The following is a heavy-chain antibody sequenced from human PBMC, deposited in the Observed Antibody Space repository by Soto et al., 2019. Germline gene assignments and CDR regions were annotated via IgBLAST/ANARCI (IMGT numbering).Heavy chain of an antibody. CDR1: GYTFTSYD. CDR2: MNPNSGNT. Sequence: ASVKVSCEASGYTFTSYDINWVRQATGQGLEWMGWMNPNSGNTGYAQKFQGRVTMTRNTSISTAYMELSSLRSEDTDVYYCARPSDSPESNWFDPWGQGTLVTVSS. J-gene: IGHJ5*02. CDR3: ARPSDSPESNWFDP. D-gene: IGHD2-15*01. V-gene: IGHV1-8*02.